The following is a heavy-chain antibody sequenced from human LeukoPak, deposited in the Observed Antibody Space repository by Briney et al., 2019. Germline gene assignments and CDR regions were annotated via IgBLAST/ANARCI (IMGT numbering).Heavy chain of an antibody. CDR1: GGSISSYY. D-gene: IGHD6-6*01. CDR3: ARVYSSSSGWFDP. J-gene: IGHJ5*02. V-gene: IGHV4-59*01. Sequence: SETLSLTCIVSGGSISSYYWSWIQQPPGKGLEWIGYIYYSGSTNYNPSLKSRVTISVDTSKNQFSLKLSSVTAADTAVYYCARVYSSSSGWFDPWGQGTLVTVSS. CDR2: IYYSGST.